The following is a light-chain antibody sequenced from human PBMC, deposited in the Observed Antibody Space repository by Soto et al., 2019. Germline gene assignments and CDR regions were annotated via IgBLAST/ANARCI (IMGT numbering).Light chain of an antibody. V-gene: IGKV1-5*03. CDR1: QSISTW. CDR3: QQYSGFSTT. CDR2: KSS. J-gene: IGKJ1*01. Sequence: DIQMTQSPSTLSASVGDRVTITCRASQSISTWLVWYQQKPGKAPKLLIYKSSTLESGVPSRFSGSGSGTEFTLTISSLQPDDFASYYCQQYSGFSTTFGQGTRVEVK.